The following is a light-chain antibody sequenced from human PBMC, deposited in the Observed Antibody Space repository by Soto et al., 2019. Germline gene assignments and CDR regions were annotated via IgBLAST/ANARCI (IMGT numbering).Light chain of an antibody. J-gene: IGKJ4*01. CDR1: QSITGN. CDR3: QQRNSWPLT. CDR2: DAS. Sequence: EIVMTQSPATLSVSPGERATLSCRASQSITGNLTWYQQKPGQAPRLLIHDASNRATGIPARFSGSGSGTDFTLTISSLEPEDSAVYYCQQRNSWPLTFGGGTKVEIK. V-gene: IGKV3-11*01.